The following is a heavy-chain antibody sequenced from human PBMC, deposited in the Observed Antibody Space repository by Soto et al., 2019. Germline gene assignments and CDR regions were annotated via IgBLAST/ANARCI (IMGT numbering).Heavy chain of an antibody. CDR3: ARGAFHNYYVDS. D-gene: IGHD3-3*02. J-gene: IGHJ4*02. CDR2: IKGDGSST. V-gene: IGHV3-74*01. Sequence: EVQLVESGGDSVQPGGSLRLSCAASGFTFSTYWMHWVRQAPGEGLVWVSRIKGDGSSTSSADSVEGRFTISRDNAKNTVYLHMNSLRADATAVYYCARGAFHNYYVDSWGQGTLVTVSS. CDR1: GFTFSTYW.